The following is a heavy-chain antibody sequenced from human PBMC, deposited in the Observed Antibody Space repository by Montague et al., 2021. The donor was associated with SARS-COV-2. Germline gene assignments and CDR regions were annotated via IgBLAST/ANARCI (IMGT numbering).Heavy chain of an antibody. V-gene: IGHV3-48*02. CDR2: ISRDSTTI. J-gene: IGHJ4*02. Sequence: SLRLSCAASGFTFSYYHMTWVRQAPGKGLQWVSYISRDSTTIYYAESVKGRFTISRDNDKNTLYLQMNSLRDENTAMYYCARDSGITGADDYWGQGTLVIVSS. CDR3: ARDSGITGADDY. CDR1: GFTFSYYH. D-gene: IGHD1-14*01.